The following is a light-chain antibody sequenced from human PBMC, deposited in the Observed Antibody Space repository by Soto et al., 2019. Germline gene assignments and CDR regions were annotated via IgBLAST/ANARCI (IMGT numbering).Light chain of an antibody. CDR1: QSVSSN. CDR2: GAS. CDR3: QQYNNWPLT. Sequence: EIVLTQSPATLSVSPGERATLSCRASQSVSSNLAWYQQKPGQAPRLLTYGASTRVTGIPARFSGSGSGTEFTLSISSLQSDTFAVYYCQQYNNWPLTFVGGTKVEIK. V-gene: IGKV3-15*01. J-gene: IGKJ4*01.